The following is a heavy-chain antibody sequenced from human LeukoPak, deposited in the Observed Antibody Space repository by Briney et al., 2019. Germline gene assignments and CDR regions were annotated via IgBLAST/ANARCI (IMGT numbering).Heavy chain of an antibody. D-gene: IGHD4-23*01. J-gene: IGHJ4*02. CDR3: ARDPYGGNSGGSLGGNFDY. Sequence: GGSLRLSCAASGFTFSSYAMHWVRQAPGKGLEWVAVISYDGSNKYYADSVKGRFTISRDNSKNTLYLQMNSLRAEDTAVYYCARDPYGGNSGGSLGGNFDYWGQGTLVTVSS. V-gene: IGHV3-30*04. CDR1: GFTFSSYA. CDR2: ISYDGSNK.